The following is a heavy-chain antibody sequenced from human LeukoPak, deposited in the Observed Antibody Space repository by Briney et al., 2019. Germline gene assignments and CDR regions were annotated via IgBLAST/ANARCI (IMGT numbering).Heavy chain of an antibody. CDR2: IFYSGST. V-gene: IGHV4-39*07. CDR1: GGSISTSNYY. CDR3: ASRKLGNDY. J-gene: IGHJ4*02. Sequence: SETLSLTCTVSGGSISTSNYYWGWIRQPPGKGLEWIGNIFYSGSTYYGPSLKSRVTISADTSQNQFSLKLSSVTAADTAVYYCASRKLGNDYWGQGTLVTVSS. D-gene: IGHD7-27*01.